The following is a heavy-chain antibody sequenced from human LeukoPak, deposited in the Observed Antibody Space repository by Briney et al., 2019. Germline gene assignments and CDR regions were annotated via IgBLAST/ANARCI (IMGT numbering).Heavy chain of an antibody. D-gene: IGHD4-17*01. Sequence: SVKVSCKASGYTFTGYYMHWVRQAPGQGLEWMGGIIPIFGTANYAQKFQGRVTITADESTSTAYMELSSLRSEDTAVYYCADVKDYGDYLAFDIWGQGTMVTVSS. CDR3: ADVKDYGDYLAFDI. CDR1: GYTFTGYY. J-gene: IGHJ3*02. CDR2: IIPIFGTA. V-gene: IGHV1-69*13.